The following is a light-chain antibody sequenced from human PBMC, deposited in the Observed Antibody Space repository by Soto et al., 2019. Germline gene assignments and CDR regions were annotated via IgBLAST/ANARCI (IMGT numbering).Light chain of an antibody. Sequence: EILLTQSPGTLSLSPGERATLSCSASQSVSLTALAWYQHKPGQAPRLLIYGASFRATGIPHRFSGSGAGTDFTLTISSLESGDAAVYYCQQYSSSPLTFGGGTKVDIK. CDR3: QQYSSSPLT. CDR2: GAS. CDR1: QSVSLTA. V-gene: IGKV3-20*01. J-gene: IGKJ4*01.